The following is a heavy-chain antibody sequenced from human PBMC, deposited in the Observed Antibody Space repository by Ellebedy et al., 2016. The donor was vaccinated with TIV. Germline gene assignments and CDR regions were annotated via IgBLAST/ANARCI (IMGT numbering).Heavy chain of an antibody. D-gene: IGHD5-24*01. CDR2: IAYDGSNQ. J-gene: IGHJ4*02. Sequence: GGSLRLSXAASGFTFSSYWMHWVRQAPGKGLEWVAYIAYDGSNQQYGDAVKGRFTISRDNSTNTVYLHMDSLRVEDTAVYYCARDGGRGLQLGYFDYWGQGTLVTVSS. CDR3: ARDGGRGLQLGYFDY. V-gene: IGHV3-30*03. CDR1: GFTFSSYW.